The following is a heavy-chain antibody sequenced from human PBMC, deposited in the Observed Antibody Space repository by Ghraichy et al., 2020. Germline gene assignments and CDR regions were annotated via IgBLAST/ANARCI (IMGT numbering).Heavy chain of an antibody. J-gene: IGHJ5*02. CDR3: ARGAFCSGSTCNNWFDL. V-gene: IGHV4-38-2*01. CDR2: IYHTGST. Sequence: SETLSLTCVVSGYSISSAHYWGWIRQTSGGGLEWIGIIYHTGSTHYNPSLKSRVTISIDTSKNQFSLKMTTVTAADTAVYYCARGAFCSGSTCNNWFDLWGQGTLVTVSS. D-gene: IGHD2-2*01. CDR1: GYSISSAHY.